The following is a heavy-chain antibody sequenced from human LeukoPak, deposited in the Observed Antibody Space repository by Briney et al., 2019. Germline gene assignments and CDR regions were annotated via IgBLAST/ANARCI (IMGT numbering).Heavy chain of an antibody. Sequence: GGSLRLSCAASGFTFNRLWMTWVRQAPGKGLEWVASIKEDESEKYYVDSVKGRFTISRDNAKKSLYLQMDDLRAEDTALYYCARYNFYSDYYTRNFDHWGQGTLVTVSS. CDR2: IKEDESEK. V-gene: IGHV3-7*03. CDR1: GFTFNRLW. CDR3: ARYNFYSDYYTRNFDH. D-gene: IGHD3-3*01. J-gene: IGHJ4*02.